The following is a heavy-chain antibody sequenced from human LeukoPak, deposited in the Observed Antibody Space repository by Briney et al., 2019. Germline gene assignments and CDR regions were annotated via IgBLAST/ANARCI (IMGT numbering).Heavy chain of an antibody. CDR1: GYTFTSYH. CDR2: ISAYNGIP. J-gene: IGHJ4*02. Sequence: ASVKVSCKAPGYTFTSYHIAWLRQAPGRGLEWMGWISAYNGIPKYAENLQGRVIMTIDTSTSTAYMELRSLRSDDTAVYYCAGDHSGFHFDYWGQGTLVTVSS. CDR3: AGDHSGFHFDY. D-gene: IGHD3-10*01. V-gene: IGHV1-18*01.